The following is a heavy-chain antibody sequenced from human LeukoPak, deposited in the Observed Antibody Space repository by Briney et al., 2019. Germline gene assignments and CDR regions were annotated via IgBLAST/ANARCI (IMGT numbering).Heavy chain of an antibody. CDR3: ALGLRYCSSTSCYPYAFDI. Sequence: PGGSLRLSCAASGFTFSSYGMHWVRQAPGKGLEWVAFIRYDGSNKYYADSVKGRFTISRDNSKNTLYLQMNSLRAADTAVYYCALGLRYCSSTSCYPYAFDIWGQGTMVTVSS. CDR2: IRYDGSNK. CDR1: GFTFSSYG. J-gene: IGHJ3*02. V-gene: IGHV3-30*02. D-gene: IGHD2-2*01.